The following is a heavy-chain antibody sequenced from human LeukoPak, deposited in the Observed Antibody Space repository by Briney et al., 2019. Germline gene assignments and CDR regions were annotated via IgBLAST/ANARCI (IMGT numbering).Heavy chain of an antibody. V-gene: IGHV3-23*01. CDR2: ITGSDGTS. Sequence: GGSLRLSCAASGFTFSSYEMNWVRQAPGKGLEWVSAITGSDGTSHYADSVKGRFTISRDNSKNTLYLQVNSLRAEDTAVYYCAKRGDYDILTGYYVPDYWGQGTLVTVSS. CDR1: GFTFSSYE. J-gene: IGHJ4*02. D-gene: IGHD3-9*01. CDR3: AKRGDYDILTGYYVPDY.